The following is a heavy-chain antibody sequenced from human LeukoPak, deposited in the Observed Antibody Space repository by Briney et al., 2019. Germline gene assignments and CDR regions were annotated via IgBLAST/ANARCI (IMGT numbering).Heavy chain of an antibody. V-gene: IGHV3-20*04. J-gene: IGHJ3*02. CDR2: IFWNGGST. CDR3: ARASGITMIVVVAHAFDI. D-gene: IGHD3-22*01. CDR1: GFTFDDYG. Sequence: GGSLRLSCAASGFTFDDYGMSWVRQVPGKGLEWVSGIFWNGGSTGYADSVKGRFTISRDNAKNSLYLQMNSLRTEDTALYYCARASGITMIVVVAHAFDIWGQGTMVTVSS.